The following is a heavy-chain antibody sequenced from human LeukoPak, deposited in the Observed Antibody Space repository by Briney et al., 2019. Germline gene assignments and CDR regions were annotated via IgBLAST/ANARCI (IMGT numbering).Heavy chain of an antibody. CDR3: ARDLVMRDLHHYYGMDV. CDR2: VNPRGGAT. D-gene: IGHD2-8*02. V-gene: IGHV1-2*02. CDR1: GYTFSGFR. Sequence: ASVKVSCKASGYTFSGFRIHWVRQAPGQGLEWMGWVNPRGGATNYAQRFQGRVTMTGDTSISTAYMELSSLTSDDTARYYCARDLVMRDLHHYYGMDVWGQGTTVTVS. J-gene: IGHJ6*02.